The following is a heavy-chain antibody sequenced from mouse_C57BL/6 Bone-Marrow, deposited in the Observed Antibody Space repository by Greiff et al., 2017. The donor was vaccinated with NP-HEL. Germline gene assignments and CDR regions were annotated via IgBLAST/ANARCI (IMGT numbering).Heavy chain of an antibody. Sequence: VKLQESGPGLVQPSQSLSITCTVSGFSLTSYGVHWVRQSPGKGLEWLGVIWSGGSTDYNAAFISRLSISKDNSKSQVFFKMNSLQADDTAIYYCASLGDYDAWFAYWGQGTLVTVSA. CDR3: ASLGDYDAWFAY. J-gene: IGHJ3*01. CDR2: IWSGGST. CDR1: GFSLTSYG. V-gene: IGHV2-2*01. D-gene: IGHD2-4*01.